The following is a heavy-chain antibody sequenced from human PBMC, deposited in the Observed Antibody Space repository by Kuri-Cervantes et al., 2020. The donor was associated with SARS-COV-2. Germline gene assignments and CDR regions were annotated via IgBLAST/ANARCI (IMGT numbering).Heavy chain of an antibody. V-gene: IGHV3-30*02. CDR2: IRYDGSNK. Sequence: GESLKIPRGALGFTFRSYGMQWVRQAPGKGLEWLAVIRYDGSNKYYADSVKCRFPISPDNSKNTLYLQMNSLIGEDSAVYYCARERVGLTNYYYYGLDVWGQGTTVTVSS. J-gene: IGHJ6*02. CDR1: GFTFRSYG. D-gene: IGHD4-11*01. CDR3: ARERVGLTNYYYYGLDV.